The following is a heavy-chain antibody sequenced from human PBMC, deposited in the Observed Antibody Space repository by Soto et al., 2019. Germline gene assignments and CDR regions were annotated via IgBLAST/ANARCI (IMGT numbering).Heavy chain of an antibody. V-gene: IGHV3-23*01. CDR2: ISPSGYST. Sequence: VQLLESGGDSVQPGGSLRLSCTASGFTFSNYAMSWVRQAPGKGLEWVSGISPSGYSTYYADSLKGRFTISRDNSKNTLYLKMNSLRVEDTAIYYCAKPVSGYYYGFASWGQGTLVPVSS. CDR3: AKPVSGYYYGFAS. CDR1: GFTFSNYA. D-gene: IGHD3-22*01. J-gene: IGHJ4*02.